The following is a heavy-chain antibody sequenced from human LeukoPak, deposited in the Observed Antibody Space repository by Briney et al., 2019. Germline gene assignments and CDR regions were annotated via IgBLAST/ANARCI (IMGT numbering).Heavy chain of an antibody. CDR1: GGSISSGGYY. J-gene: IGHJ6*03. V-gene: IGHV4-30-4*08. Sequence: SETLSLTCTVSGGSISSGGYYWSWIRQPPGKGLEWIGYIYYSGSTYYNPSLKSRVTISVDTSKNQFSLKLSSVTAADTAVYYCARSLSSTSYYYMDVWGKGTTVTVSS. CDR2: IYYSGST. D-gene: IGHD2-2*01. CDR3: ARSLSSTSYYYMDV.